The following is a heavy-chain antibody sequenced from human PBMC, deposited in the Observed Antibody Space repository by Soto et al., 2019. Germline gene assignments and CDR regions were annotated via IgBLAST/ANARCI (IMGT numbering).Heavy chain of an antibody. CDR1: GVTFNSDA. Sequence: GGALRLSCAASGVTFNSDAIAWVRQAPGKGLEWVSSISSSGGGTYYADSVKGRFTISRDNSRSTLYLQMNSLRAEDTAVYYCAKYRRRGPAAFHYCGTAPLLTLSS. V-gene: IGHV3-23*01. J-gene: IGHJ4*02. D-gene: IGHD1-26*01. CDR3: AKYRRRGPAAFHY. CDR2: ISSSGGGT.